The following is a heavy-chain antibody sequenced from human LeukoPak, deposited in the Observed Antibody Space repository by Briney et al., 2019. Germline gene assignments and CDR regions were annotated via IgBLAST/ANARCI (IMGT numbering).Heavy chain of an antibody. CDR2: IIPIFGTA. Sequence: GASVKVSCKASGGTFTSYAISWVRQAPGQGLEWMGGIIPIFGTANYAQKFQGRVTITADESTSTAYMELSSLRSEDTAVYYCANRSPNDYFDYWGQGTLVTVSS. CDR1: GGTFTSYA. V-gene: IGHV1-69*01. J-gene: IGHJ4*02. CDR3: ANRSPNDYFDY. D-gene: IGHD1-14*01.